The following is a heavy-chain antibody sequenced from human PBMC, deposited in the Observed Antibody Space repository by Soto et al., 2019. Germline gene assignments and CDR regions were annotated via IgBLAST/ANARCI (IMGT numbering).Heavy chain of an antibody. J-gene: IGHJ6*04. D-gene: IGHD2-15*01. V-gene: IGHV3-23*01. Sequence: EVQLLESGGGLVQPGGSLRLSCAASGFTFSSYAMSWVRQAPVKGLEWVSAISGSGGSTYDADSVKGRFTISKDNSKNTLYLQMNSLRAEDTAVYYCAKDRRSPGYCSGGSGSMDVWGKGTTVTVSS. CDR2: ISGSGGST. CDR3: AKDRRSPGYCSGGSGSMDV. CDR1: GFTFSSYA.